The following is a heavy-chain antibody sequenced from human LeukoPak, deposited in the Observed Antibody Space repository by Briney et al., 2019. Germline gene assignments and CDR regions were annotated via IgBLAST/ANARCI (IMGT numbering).Heavy chain of an antibody. J-gene: IGHJ6*03. Sequence: SETLSLICTVSGDSISSGYYWGWIRQPPGKGLEWIGIIYHSGSTYYNPSLKSRVTISVDTSKNQFSLKLSSVTAADTAVYYCARGMGWPLYYYYYYMDVWGKGTTVTVSS. V-gene: IGHV4-38-2*02. CDR2: IYHSGST. D-gene: IGHD5-24*01. CDR3: ARGMGWPLYYYYYYMDV. CDR1: GDSISSGYY.